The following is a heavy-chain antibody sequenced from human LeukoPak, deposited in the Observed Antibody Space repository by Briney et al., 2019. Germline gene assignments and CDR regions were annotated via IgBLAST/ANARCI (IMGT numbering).Heavy chain of an antibody. CDR3: ANGGLLWFGEFYSHYYYMDV. CDR2: IIGGGGRT. CDR1: GFTFSSYG. J-gene: IGHJ6*03. Sequence: GGSLRLSCAASGFTFSSYGRSWVRQGPGRVREGVSAIIGGGGRTYYADSVKGRLTISRDNSKNTLYLQMNSLRAEETAVYYCANGGLLWFGEFYSHYYYMDVWGKGTTVTISS. V-gene: IGHV3-23*01. D-gene: IGHD3-10*01.